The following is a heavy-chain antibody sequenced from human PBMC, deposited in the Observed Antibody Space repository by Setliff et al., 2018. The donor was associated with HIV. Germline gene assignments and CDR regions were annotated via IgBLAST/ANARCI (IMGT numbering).Heavy chain of an antibody. CDR3: ARETSVTPVGLDH. CDR1: GYSISNGYY. D-gene: IGHD1-1*01. V-gene: IGHV4-38-2*02. CDR2: IYQTGSI. Sequence: SETLSLTCSVSGYSISNGYYWGWFRQSPGKGLEWIATIYQTGSIYYNPSLKSRVTISIDTSKKQFSLKLNSVTAADTAVYYCARETSVTPVGLDHWGQGTLVTVSS. J-gene: IGHJ1*01.